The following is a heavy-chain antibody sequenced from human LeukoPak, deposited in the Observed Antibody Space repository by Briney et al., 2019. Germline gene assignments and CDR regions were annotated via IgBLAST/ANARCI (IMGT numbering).Heavy chain of an antibody. D-gene: IGHD5-12*01. Sequence: GGSLRLSCAASGFTFSSYAMSWVRQAPGKGLEWVSAISGSGGSTYYADSVKGRFTISRDNAKNSLYLQMNSLRAEDTAVYYCARDAGGYDPIDYWGQGTLVTVSS. CDR2: ISGSGGST. CDR1: GFTFSSYA. V-gene: IGHV3-23*01. CDR3: ARDAGGYDPIDY. J-gene: IGHJ4*02.